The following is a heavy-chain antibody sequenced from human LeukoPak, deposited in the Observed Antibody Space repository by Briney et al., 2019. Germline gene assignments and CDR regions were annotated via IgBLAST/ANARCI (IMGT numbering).Heavy chain of an antibody. Sequence: LPGGSLRLSCAGSGFTFSRYWMHWVRQAPGKGLVWVSRINLEGSSTSYADSVKGRFTISRDNAKNTLYLRMNSLRVEDTAVYYCARNSPVAGTNDAFDVWGQGTMVTVSS. J-gene: IGHJ3*01. CDR1: GFTFSRYW. CDR2: INLEGSST. CDR3: ARNSPVAGTNDAFDV. V-gene: IGHV3-74*01. D-gene: IGHD6-19*01.